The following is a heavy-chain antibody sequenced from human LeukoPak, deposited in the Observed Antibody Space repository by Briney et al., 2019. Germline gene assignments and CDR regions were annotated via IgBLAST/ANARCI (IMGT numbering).Heavy chain of an antibody. J-gene: IGHJ4*02. D-gene: IGHD5-12*01. Sequence: GSLRLSCAASGFTVSSNYMSWIRQPPGKGLEWIGEINHSGSTNYNPSLKSRVTISINTSKNQFSLKLSSVTAADTAVYYCARRNGQDIVATFRRRYYFDYWGQGTLVTVSS. CDR2: INHSGST. CDR1: GFTVSSNY. V-gene: IGHV4-34*01. CDR3: ARRNGQDIVATFRRRYYFDY.